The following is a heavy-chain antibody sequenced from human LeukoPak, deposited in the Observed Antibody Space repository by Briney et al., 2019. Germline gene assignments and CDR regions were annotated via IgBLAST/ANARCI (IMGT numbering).Heavy chain of an antibody. V-gene: IGHV3-21*01. CDR2: ISSSSSYI. D-gene: IGHD3-10*01. J-gene: IGHJ4*02. CDR1: GFTFSSYS. Sequence: PGGSLRLSCAASGFTFSSYSMNWVRQAPGKGLEWVSSISSSSSYIYYADSVKGRFTISRDNAKNSLSLQMNSLRAEDTAVYYCARDGYATGSHDYWGQGTLVTASS. CDR3: ARDGYATGSHDY.